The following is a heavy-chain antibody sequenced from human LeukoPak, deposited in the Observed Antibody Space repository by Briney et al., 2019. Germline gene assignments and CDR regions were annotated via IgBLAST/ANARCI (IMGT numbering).Heavy chain of an antibody. V-gene: IGHV4-59*01. Sequence: PSETLSLTCTVSGGSISSYYWSWIRQPPGKGLEWIGYIYYSGSTNYIPSLKSRVTISVDTSKNQFSLKLSSVTAADTAVYYCARNYGSGSYPFDYWGQGTLVTVSS. D-gene: IGHD3-10*01. CDR1: GGSISSYY. CDR3: ARNYGSGSYPFDY. CDR2: IYYSGST. J-gene: IGHJ4*02.